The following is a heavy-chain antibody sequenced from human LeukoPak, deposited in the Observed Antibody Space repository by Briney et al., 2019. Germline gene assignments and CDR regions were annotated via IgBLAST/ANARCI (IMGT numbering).Heavy chain of an antibody. V-gene: IGHV3-13*04. J-gene: IGHJ3*02. CDR1: GFTFSNYD. Sequence: GGSLRLSCAASGFTFSNYDMHWVRQATGKGLEWISAIDTAGVTYYSGPVKGRFTISRENAKNSFYLQMNSLRAGDTAVYYCARGGKPAAFDIWGQGTMVTVSS. CDR2: IDTAGVT. D-gene: IGHD1-14*01. CDR3: ARGGKPAAFDI.